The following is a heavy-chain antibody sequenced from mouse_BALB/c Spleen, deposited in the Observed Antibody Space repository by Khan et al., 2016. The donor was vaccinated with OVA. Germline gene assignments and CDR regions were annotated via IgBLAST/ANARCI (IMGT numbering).Heavy chain of an antibody. CDR3: SRDRNYDGSSFYFDY. CDR1: GFTFSSYS. Sequence: EVELVESGGGLVKPGGSLKFSCAASGFTFSSYSMSWVRQTPEKRLEWVATITSGGSYTYYPDSVKGRFTISRDNAKNTLYLQMSSLKSEDTAMYYCSRDRNYDGSSFYFDYWGQGTTLTVSS. D-gene: IGHD1-1*01. V-gene: IGHV5-6-4*01. CDR2: ITSGGSYT. J-gene: IGHJ2*01.